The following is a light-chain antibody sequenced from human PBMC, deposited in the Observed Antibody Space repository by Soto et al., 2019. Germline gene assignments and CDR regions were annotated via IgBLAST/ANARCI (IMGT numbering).Light chain of an antibody. CDR1: QSITNSF. V-gene: IGKV3-20*01. CDR2: AAS. J-gene: IGKJ4*01. CDR3: HQYGTSPST. Sequence: EIVLTQSPGTLSLSPGERATLSCRASQSITNSFLAWYQQKPGQAPRLLIYAASSRATGIPDRFSGHGFGTDFTLTISRLEPDDFAVYYWHQYGTSPSTFGGGAKVEIK.